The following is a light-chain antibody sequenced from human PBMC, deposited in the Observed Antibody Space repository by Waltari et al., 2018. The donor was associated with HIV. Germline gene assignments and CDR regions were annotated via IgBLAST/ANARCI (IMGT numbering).Light chain of an antibody. CDR3: QVWHYSVF. CDR1: NVVTKD. Sequence: SYDLTQPLSVSLALGQTARITCGGNNVVTKDVRWYQQKSGQAPLLVIYPDVNRPSGIPERFSASKSRNTATLTISGAQAGDEADYYCQVWHYSVFFGGGTKLTVL. V-gene: IGLV3-9*01. J-gene: IGLJ2*01. CDR2: PDV.